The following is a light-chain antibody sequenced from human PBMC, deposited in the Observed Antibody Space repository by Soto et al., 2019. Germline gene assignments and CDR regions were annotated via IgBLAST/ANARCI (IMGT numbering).Light chain of an antibody. CDR1: SSDVGGYNY. V-gene: IGLV2-14*01. J-gene: IGLJ2*01. CDR3: SSYTSSSNLDVV. Sequence: QSALTQPASVSGSPGQSITISCTGTSSDVGGYNYVSWYQHHPGKAPKLMIYEVSNRPSGVSNRFSGSKSGNTASLTISGLQAEDEADYYCSSYTSSSNLDVVFGGGTQLTVL. CDR2: EVS.